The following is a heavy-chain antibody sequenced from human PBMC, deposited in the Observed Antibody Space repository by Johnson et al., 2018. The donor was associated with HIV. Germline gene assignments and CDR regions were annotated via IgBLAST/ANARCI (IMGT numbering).Heavy chain of an antibody. CDR2: IKSKTDGGTT. CDR3: TTGNGGAFDI. V-gene: IGHV3-15*01. J-gene: IGHJ3*02. Sequence: EVQLVESGGGVVRPGGSLRLSCAASGFTFDDYGMSWVRQAPGKGLEWVGRIKSKTDGGTTDYAAPVKGRFTISRDDSKNTLYLQMNSLKTEDTAVYYCTTGNGGAFDIWGQGTMVTVSS. CDR1: GFTFDDYG.